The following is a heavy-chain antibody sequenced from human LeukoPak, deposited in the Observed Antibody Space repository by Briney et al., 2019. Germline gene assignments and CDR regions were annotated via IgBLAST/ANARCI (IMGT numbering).Heavy chain of an antibody. CDR1: GFTFSNAW. D-gene: IGHD5-24*01. CDR3: TRFVEMATIIDY. Sequence: GGSLRLSCAASGFTFSNAWMNWVRQAPGKGLEWVGRIKSKTDGGTTDYAAPVKGRFTISRDDSKNTLYLQMNSLKTEDTAVYYCTRFVEMATIIDYWGQGTLVTVSS. V-gene: IGHV3-15*07. J-gene: IGHJ4*02. CDR2: IKSKTDGGTT.